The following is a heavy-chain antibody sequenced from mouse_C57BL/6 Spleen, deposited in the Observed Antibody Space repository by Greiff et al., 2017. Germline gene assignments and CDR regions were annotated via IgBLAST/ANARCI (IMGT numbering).Heavy chain of an antibody. CDR3: ARRGEYHGSLYAMEY. D-gene: IGHD1-1*01. Sequence: QVTLQVSGPGILQPSQTLSLTCSFSGFSLSAFGMGVGWLRKPSGKGLEWLAHIWWGDDKYSNPALERRLTISKATSKNQVFLKIANVDTADTATYYCARRGEYHGSLYAMEYWGQGTSVTVSS. CDR1: GFSLSAFGMG. J-gene: IGHJ4*01. V-gene: IGHV8-8*01. CDR2: IWWGDDK.